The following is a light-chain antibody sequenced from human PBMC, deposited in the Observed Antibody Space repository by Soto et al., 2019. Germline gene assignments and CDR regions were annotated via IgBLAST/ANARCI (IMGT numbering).Light chain of an antibody. V-gene: IGKV1-39*01. CDR3: QQYHIYSWT. CDR2: AAS. CDR1: QSISSY. J-gene: IGKJ1*01. Sequence: DIQMTQSPSSLSASVGDRVTITCRASQSISSYLNWYQQKPGKAPKLLIYAASSLQSGVPSRFSASGSGTEFSLTINSLQADDFATYYCQQYHIYSWTFGQGTKVDIK.